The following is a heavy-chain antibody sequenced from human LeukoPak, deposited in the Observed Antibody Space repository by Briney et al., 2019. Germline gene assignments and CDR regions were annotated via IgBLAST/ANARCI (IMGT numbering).Heavy chain of an antibody. D-gene: IGHD5-12*01. J-gene: IGHJ5*02. CDR3: ARDLRGYDSSWFDP. CDR2: ITSSSTYI. Sequence: GGSLRLSCAASGFTFSSYSMNWVRQAPGKGLEWVSSITSSSTYIYYVDSVKGRFTISRDNAKNSLYLQMNSLRAEDTAMYYCARDLRGYDSSWFDPWGQGTLVTVSS. CDR1: GFTFSSYS. V-gene: IGHV3-21*01.